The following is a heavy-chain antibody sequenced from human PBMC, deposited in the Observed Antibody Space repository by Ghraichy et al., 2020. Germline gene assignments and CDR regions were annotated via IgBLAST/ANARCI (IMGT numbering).Heavy chain of an antibody. J-gene: IGHJ4*02. CDR1: GGSISSSCYY. D-gene: IGHD1-26*01. CDR3: ARGGTIVGATDY. V-gene: IGHV4-39*01. Sequence: SETLSLTCTVSGGSISSSCYYWGWIRQPPGKGLEWIGSIYYSGSTYYNPSLKSRVTISVDTSKNQFSLKLSSVTAADTAVYYCARGGTIVGATDYWGQGTLVTVSS. CDR2: IYYSGST.